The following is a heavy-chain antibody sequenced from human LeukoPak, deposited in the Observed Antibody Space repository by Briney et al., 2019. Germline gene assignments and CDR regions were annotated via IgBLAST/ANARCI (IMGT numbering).Heavy chain of an antibody. D-gene: IGHD6-19*01. Sequence: ASVKVSFKASGYSFSSSGINWVRQAPGHGLEWMGWISASNGNTDYAQNFQGRVTMTTDTATSTAYMELKSLRSDDTAVYYCAREGRLAPWLVPGGWFDPWGQGTLVTVSS. CDR1: GYSFSSSG. V-gene: IGHV1-18*01. CDR2: ISASNGNT. CDR3: AREGRLAPWLVPGGWFDP. J-gene: IGHJ5*02.